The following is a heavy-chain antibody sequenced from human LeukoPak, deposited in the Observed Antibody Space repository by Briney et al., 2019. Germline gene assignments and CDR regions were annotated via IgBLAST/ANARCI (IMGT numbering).Heavy chain of an antibody. J-gene: IGHJ4*02. V-gene: IGHV3-23*01. CDR1: GFTFSSYA. CDR3: ADAFVRGVIIQSIDY. Sequence: PGGSLRLSRAASGFTFSSYAMSWVRQGPGKGLYWGSAISGRGGITYYAGSVKGRFTISRDNSNNTLYLQMNSLRAEDTDVYYCADAFVRGVIIQSIDYWGQGTLVTVSS. D-gene: IGHD3-10*02. CDR2: ISGRGGIT.